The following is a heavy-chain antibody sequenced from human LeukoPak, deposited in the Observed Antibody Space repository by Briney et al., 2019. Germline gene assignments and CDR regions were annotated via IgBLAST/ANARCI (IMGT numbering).Heavy chain of an antibody. CDR2: IFYDGSNE. V-gene: IGHV3-33*01. Sequence: GRSLRLSCAASGFTFSEYGMHWVRQAPGKGLEWVAIIFYDGSNEQYADPVKGRFTISRDNSQNTLYLQMNSLRAEDTAVYYCTRTPLRAMGTTFDYWGQGTLVTVSS. CDR1: GFTFSEYG. J-gene: IGHJ4*02. CDR3: TRTPLRAMGTTFDY. D-gene: IGHD7-27*01.